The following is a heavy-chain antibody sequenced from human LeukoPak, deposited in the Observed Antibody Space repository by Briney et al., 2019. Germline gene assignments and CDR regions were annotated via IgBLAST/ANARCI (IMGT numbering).Heavy chain of an antibody. V-gene: IGHV1-46*01. CDR2: INPSGGST. CDR1: GYTFTSYY. Sequence: ASVKVSCKASGYTFTSYYMHWVRHAPGQGLEWMGIINPSGGSTSYAQKFQGRVTMTRDTSTSTVYMELSSLRSEDTAVYYCARGADDSSGSADAFDIWGQGTMVTVSS. J-gene: IGHJ3*02. D-gene: IGHD3-22*01. CDR3: ARGADDSSGSADAFDI.